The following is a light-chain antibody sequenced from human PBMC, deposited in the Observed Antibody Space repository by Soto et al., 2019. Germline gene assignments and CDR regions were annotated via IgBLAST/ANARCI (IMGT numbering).Light chain of an antibody. CDR3: QSYDTSLSGYV. CDR1: SSNIGTGYD. V-gene: IGLV1-40*01. Sequence: QSVLTQPPSVSGAPGQRVTISCTGSSSNIGTGYDVHWYQQLPGTAPKLLIYDNTNRPSGVPDRFSGSKSGTSASLAITGLEADDEADYHCQSYDTSLSGYVFGTGTKVT. CDR2: DNT. J-gene: IGLJ1*01.